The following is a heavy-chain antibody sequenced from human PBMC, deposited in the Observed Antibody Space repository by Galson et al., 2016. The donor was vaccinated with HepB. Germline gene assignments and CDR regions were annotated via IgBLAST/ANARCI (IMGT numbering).Heavy chain of an antibody. J-gene: IGHJ2*01. D-gene: IGHD1-14*01. CDR2: ISNSGGP. V-gene: IGHV4-59*01. Sequence: SETLSLTCSVSGDSISFYYWSWIRQPPGKGLEWIGYISNSGGPNYNPSLTRRVPLSAAPSQPHLSLQLSSVTAADTAVFYCARVRPGFWYFDLWGRGTLVTVSS. CDR1: GDSISFYY. CDR3: ARVRPGFWYFDL.